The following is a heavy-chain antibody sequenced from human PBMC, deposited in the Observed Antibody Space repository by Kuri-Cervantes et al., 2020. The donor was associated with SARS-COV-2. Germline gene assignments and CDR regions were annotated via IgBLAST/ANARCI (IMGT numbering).Heavy chain of an antibody. CDR2: INHSGST. Sequence: SQTLSLTCAVYGGSFSGYYWSWIRQPPGKGLEWIGEINHSGSTNYNPSLKSRVTVSVDTSKNQFSLKLSPVTAADTAVYYCARLVVLMVYAPLNWFDPWGQGALVTVSS. V-gene: IGHV4-34*01. J-gene: IGHJ5*02. D-gene: IGHD2-8*01. CDR3: ARLVVLMVYAPLNWFDP. CDR1: GGSFSGYY.